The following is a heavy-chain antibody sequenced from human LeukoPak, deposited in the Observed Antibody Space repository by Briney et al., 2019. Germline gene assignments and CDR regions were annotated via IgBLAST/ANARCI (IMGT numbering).Heavy chain of an antibody. CDR3: AKPTSSLAAAGFDC. D-gene: IGHD6-13*01. J-gene: IGHJ4*02. Sequence: GRSLRLSCAASGFTSSNYAMSWVRQAPGKGLEWVSSISSSGGSTFYADSVKGRFTISGDKSKNTLHLQMNSLKAEDTAVYYCAKPTSSLAAAGFDCWGEGTLVTVSS. CDR2: ISSSGGST. CDR1: GFTSSNYA. V-gene: IGHV3-23*01.